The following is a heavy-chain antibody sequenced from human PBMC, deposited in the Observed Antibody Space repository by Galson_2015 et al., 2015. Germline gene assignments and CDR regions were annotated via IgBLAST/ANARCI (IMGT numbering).Heavy chain of an antibody. J-gene: IGHJ3*02. D-gene: IGHD4-17*01. CDR1: GLIFSGYS. CDR2: ISSSSSTI. CDR3: ARDQDYAFDI. V-gene: IGHV3-48*02. Sequence: ALRLSCAASGLIFSGYSMNWVRQAPGQGLEWVSYISSSSSTIYYADSVKGRFTVSRDNAKKSLYLEMNSLRDEDTAVYYCARDQDYAFDILGQGTMVTVSS.